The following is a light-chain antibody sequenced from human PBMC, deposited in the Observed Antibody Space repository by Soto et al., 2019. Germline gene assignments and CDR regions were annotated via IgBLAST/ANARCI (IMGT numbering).Light chain of an antibody. CDR1: QSVRSN. V-gene: IGKV3-15*01. CDR2: DAS. CDR3: QQYNIWPPYT. Sequence: EIVLTQSPGTLSVSPGERATLSCRASQSVRSNLAWYQQKPGQSPRLLIYDASARATGIPARFSGSGSGTEFTLTLGRLQSEDFALYFCQQYNIWPPYTFGQGTKLEIK. J-gene: IGKJ2*01.